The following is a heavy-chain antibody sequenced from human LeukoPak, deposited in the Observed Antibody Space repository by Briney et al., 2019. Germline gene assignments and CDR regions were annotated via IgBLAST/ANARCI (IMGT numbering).Heavy chain of an antibody. CDR2: IYHSGST. Sequence: PSETLSLTCTVSGGSISSYSWSWIRQPPGNGLEWIGYIYHSGSTYYNPSLKSRVTISVDRSKNQFSLKLSSVTAADTAVYYCARAYYGDAFDIWGQGTMVTVSS. D-gene: IGHD4-17*01. CDR1: GGSISSYS. CDR3: ARAYYGDAFDI. V-gene: IGHV4-30-2*01. J-gene: IGHJ3*02.